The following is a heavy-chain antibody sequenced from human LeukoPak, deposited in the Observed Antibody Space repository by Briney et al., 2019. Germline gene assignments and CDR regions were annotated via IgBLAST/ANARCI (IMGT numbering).Heavy chain of an antibody. D-gene: IGHD3-22*01. CDR1: GYSISSGYY. V-gene: IGHV4-38-2*02. Sequence: PSETLSLTCTVSGYSISSGYYWGWIRQPPGQGLEWIATIYYSGSTYYNPSLKSRVTISVDTSKNQFSLKLSSVTAADTAVYYCARQGHITMIVVVTDDAFDIWGQGTMVTVSS. CDR2: IYYSGST. CDR3: ARQGHITMIVVVTDDAFDI. J-gene: IGHJ3*02.